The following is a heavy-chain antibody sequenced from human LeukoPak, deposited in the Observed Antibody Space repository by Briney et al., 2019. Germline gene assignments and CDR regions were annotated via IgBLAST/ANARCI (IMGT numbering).Heavy chain of an antibody. CDR2: IYHSGSA. D-gene: IGHD3-22*01. V-gene: IGHV4-38-2*02. Sequence: SETLSLTCSVSRYSISSGYYWAWIRQPPGKGLEWIGSIYHSGSAYYNASLKSRVTISVDTSKNQFSLKLRSVTAADTAVYYCARVGGITMIVVLITDAFDIWGQGTMVTVSS. CDR3: ARVGGITMIVVLITDAFDI. CDR1: RYSISSGYY. J-gene: IGHJ3*02.